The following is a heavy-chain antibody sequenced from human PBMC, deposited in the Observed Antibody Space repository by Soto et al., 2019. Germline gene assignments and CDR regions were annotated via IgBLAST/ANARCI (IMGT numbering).Heavy chain of an antibody. V-gene: IGHV1-46*01. J-gene: IGHJ4*02. CDR3: AKAREVTLVRISLAQ. D-gene: IGHD3-10*01. CDR2: INPSSGDT. CDR1: GYCFTKYY. Sequence: XSVKVSCKASGYCFTKYYLHWVRQAPGQGLEWMAIINPSSGDTTYAQKFQGRVTVTSYTSTSTVYMELRSLTSEDTAIYYCAKAREVTLVRISLAQWGQGTLVTVSS.